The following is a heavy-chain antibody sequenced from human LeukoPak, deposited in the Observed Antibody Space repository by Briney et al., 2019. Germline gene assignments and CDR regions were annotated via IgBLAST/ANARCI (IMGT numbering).Heavy chain of an antibody. CDR3: AKDIAQGYTFGSIEQDY. CDR2: ISGSAGST. D-gene: IGHD5-18*01. J-gene: IGHJ4*02. Sequence: PGGSLRLSCAGSGFTFNNYAMSWVRQAPGKGMEWVSAISGSAGSTNYADSVKGRFTISRDNSKDTLSLQMNSLRAEDTAVYYCAKDIAQGYTFGSIEQDYWGQGTLVTVSS. V-gene: IGHV3-23*01. CDR1: GFTFNNYA.